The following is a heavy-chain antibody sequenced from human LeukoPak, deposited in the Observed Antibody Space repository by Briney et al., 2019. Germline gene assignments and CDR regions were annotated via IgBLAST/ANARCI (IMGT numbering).Heavy chain of an antibody. CDR1: GGSIRSYY. Sequence: TSETLSLTCTVSGGSIRSYYWSWIRQPPGKGLEWIGYIYYSGSTNYNPSLTSRVTISVDTSKNQFSLKLSSVTAADTAVYYCAREGTDQYYYYYMDVWGKGTTVTVSS. CDR2: IYYSGST. D-gene: IGHD3-10*01. CDR3: AREGTDQYYYYYMDV. J-gene: IGHJ6*03. V-gene: IGHV4-59*01.